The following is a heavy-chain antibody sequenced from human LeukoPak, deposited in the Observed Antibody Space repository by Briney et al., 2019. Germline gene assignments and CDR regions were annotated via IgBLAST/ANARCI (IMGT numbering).Heavy chain of an antibody. CDR1: GFPFSNYA. V-gene: IGHV3-23*01. J-gene: IGHJ4*02. CDR2: ISSSGDNT. Sequence: GGSLRLSCAASGFPFSNYAMGWVRQAPGKGLEWVSTISSSGDNTHYSDSVKGRFTISRDNSKNTLYLQMNTLRAEDTAIYYCARRGWLVNFDYWGQGTLVTVSS. D-gene: IGHD6-19*01. CDR3: ARRGWLVNFDY.